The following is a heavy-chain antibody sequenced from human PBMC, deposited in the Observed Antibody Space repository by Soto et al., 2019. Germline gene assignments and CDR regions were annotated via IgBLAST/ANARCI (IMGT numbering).Heavy chain of an antibody. Sequence: QVQLVESGGGLVKPGGSLRLSCEASGITFSDHYMTWIRQAPGKGLEWISYISGTAGTIYYADSVKGRFTISRDNAKNSLVPQLTTLTAEDTAVYYCARAPYYGAGTYYYYALDVWGQGTTVTVSS. CDR3: ARAPYYGAGTYYYYALDV. CDR1: GITFSDHY. V-gene: IGHV3-11*01. CDR2: ISGTAGTI. J-gene: IGHJ6*02. D-gene: IGHD3-10*01.